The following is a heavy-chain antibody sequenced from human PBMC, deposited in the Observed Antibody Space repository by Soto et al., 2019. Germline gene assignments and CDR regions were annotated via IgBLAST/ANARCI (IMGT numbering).Heavy chain of an antibody. J-gene: IGHJ4*02. CDR3: VRVWPPPYAGALTYYTGAFDY. D-gene: IGHD3-3*01. CDR2: INHSGST. Sequence: SETLSLTCAVYGGSFSGYYWSWIRQPPGKGLEWIGEINHSGSTNYNPSLKSRVTISVDTSKNQFSLKLSSVTAADTAVYYCVRVWPPPYAGALTYYTGAFDYWGQGTLVTVSS. CDR1: GGSFSGYY. V-gene: IGHV4-34*01.